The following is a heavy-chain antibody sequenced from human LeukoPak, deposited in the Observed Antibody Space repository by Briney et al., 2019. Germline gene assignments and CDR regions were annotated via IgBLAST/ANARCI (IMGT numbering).Heavy chain of an antibody. V-gene: IGHV4-59*01. CDR2: IYYSGST. D-gene: IGHD3-10*01. Sequence: SETLSLTCTVSGGSISSYYWSWTRQPPGKGLEWIGYIYYSGSTNYNPSLKSRVTISVDTSKNQFSLKLSSVTAADTAVYYCARMTYYYGSGSLEYWGQGTLVTVSS. J-gene: IGHJ4*02. CDR3: ARMTYYYGSGSLEY. CDR1: GGSISSYY.